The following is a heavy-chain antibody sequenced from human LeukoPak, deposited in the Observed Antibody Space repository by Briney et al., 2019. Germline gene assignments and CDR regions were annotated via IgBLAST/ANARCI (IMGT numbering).Heavy chain of an antibody. V-gene: IGHV4-61*02. D-gene: IGHD5-12*01. CDR3: AREGYSGYDFDY. Sequence: SQTLSLTCTVSGGSISSGSYYWSWIRQPAGKGLEWIGRIYTSGSINYNPSLKSRGTISVDTSKNQFSLKLSFVTAADTAVYYCAREGYSGYDFDYWGQGTLVTVSS. CDR1: GGSISSGSYY. J-gene: IGHJ4*02. CDR2: IYTSGSI.